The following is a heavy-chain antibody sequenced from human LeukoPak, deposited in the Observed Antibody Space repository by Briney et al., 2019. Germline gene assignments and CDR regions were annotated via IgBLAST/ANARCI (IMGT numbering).Heavy chain of an antibody. CDR2: IIPIFGTA. CDR3: ARDGTGHHYYYYYMDV. J-gene: IGHJ6*03. V-gene: IGHV1-69*05. CDR1: GATFSSYA. Sequence: GSPVKLSCKPSGATFSSYAISWVRQAPGHGLEWMGGIIPIFGTANYAQQFQRRVTITTDESTSTAYMELSSLRSDDTAVYYCARDGTGHHYYYYYMDVWGKGTTVTVSS.